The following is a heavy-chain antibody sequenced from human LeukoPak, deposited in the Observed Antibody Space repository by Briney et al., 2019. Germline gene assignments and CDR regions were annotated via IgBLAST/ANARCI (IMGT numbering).Heavy chain of an antibody. J-gene: IGHJ3*02. CDR2: INHSGST. D-gene: IGHD6-19*01. CDR1: GGSFSGYY. V-gene: IGHV4-34*01. CDR3: ARHYRGALAGTMGAFDI. Sequence: SETLSLTGAVYGGSFSGYYWSWIRQPPGKGLEWIGEINHSGSTNYNPSLKSRVTISVDTSKNQLFLKLSSVTAADTAVYYCARHYRGALAGTMGAFDIWGQGTMVTVSS.